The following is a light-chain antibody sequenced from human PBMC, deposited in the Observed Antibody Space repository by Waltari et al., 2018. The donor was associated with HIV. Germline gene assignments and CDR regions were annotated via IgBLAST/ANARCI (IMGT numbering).Light chain of an antibody. CDR3: QQYGRSPLT. V-gene: IGKV3-20*01. Sequence: EDVLTQSQGTLSLSPGERATLSCRASQSVSSTYLAWYQQNLGQAPRLLIYGASSRASGIPDRFSGSGSGTDFTLTITRLEPEDFAVYYCQQYGRSPLTFGQGTKVEIK. CDR2: GAS. J-gene: IGKJ1*01. CDR1: QSVSSTY.